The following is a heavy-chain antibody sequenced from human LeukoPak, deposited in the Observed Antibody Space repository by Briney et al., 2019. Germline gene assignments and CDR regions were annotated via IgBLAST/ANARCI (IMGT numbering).Heavy chain of an antibody. D-gene: IGHD4-17*01. Sequence: SETLSLTCTVSGGSISGYYWSWIRQPAGKGLEWIGRIYTSESTNYNPSLKSRVTMSIDTSKNQFSLKLSSVTAADTAVYYCAGVPHDYGDYEAFDIWGRGTMVTVSP. V-gene: IGHV4-4*07. CDR2: IYTSEST. J-gene: IGHJ3*02. CDR1: GGSISGYY. CDR3: AGVPHDYGDYEAFDI.